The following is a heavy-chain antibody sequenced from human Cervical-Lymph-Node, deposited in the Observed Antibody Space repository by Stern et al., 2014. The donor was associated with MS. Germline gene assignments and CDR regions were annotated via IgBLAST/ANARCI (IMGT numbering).Heavy chain of an antibody. V-gene: IGHV3-30*18. Sequence: MQLVESGGGVVQPGRSLRLSCAASGFTFSNFGMHWVRPAPGKGLEWVAVISYDGGHRYYADTVKGRFNISRDNFQDTVYLHMNSSRTDDTAVYDCANGIGSTSHPSEYWGQGTLVTVSS. CDR2: ISYDGGHR. CDR1: GFTFSNFG. J-gene: IGHJ4*02. D-gene: IGHD2-2*01. CDR3: ANGIGSTSHPSEY.